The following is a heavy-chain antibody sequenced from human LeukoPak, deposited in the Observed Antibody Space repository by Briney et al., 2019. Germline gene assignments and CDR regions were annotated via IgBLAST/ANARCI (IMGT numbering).Heavy chain of an antibody. V-gene: IGHV1-46*01. CDR2: INPSGGST. CDR1: GYTFTSYY. Sequence: ASVKVSCKASGYTFTSYYMHWVRQAPGRGLEWMGIINPSGGSTSYAQKFQGRVTMTRDTSTSTVYMELSSLRSEDTAVYYCARDRVVVAATSGMDVWGQGTTVTVSS. D-gene: IGHD2-15*01. CDR3: ARDRVVVAATSGMDV. J-gene: IGHJ6*02.